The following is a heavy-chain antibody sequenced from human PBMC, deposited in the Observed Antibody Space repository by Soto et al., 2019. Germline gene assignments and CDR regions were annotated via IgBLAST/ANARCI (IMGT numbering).Heavy chain of an antibody. Sequence: QVQLQQWGAGLLKHSETLSLTCAVYGGSFSGYYWSWIRQPPGKGLEWIGEINHSGSTNYNPSLKSPVTISVDTSKNQFSLQLSSVTAADTAVYYCATYCSSTSCRHHDYWGQGTLVTVSS. V-gene: IGHV4-34*01. CDR2: INHSGST. CDR3: ATYCSSTSCRHHDY. J-gene: IGHJ4*02. D-gene: IGHD2-2*01. CDR1: GGSFSGYY.